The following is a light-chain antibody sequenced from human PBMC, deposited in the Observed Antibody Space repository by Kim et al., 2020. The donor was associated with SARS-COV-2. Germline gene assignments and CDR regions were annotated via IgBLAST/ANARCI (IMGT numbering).Light chain of an antibody. CDR3: QQYGTSPYT. J-gene: IGKJ2*01. CDR2: GAS. V-gene: IGKV3-20*01. Sequence: EIVLTQSPGTLSLSPGERATLSCRASQTLRSSYLAWYQRKVGQAPRLLIYGASSRATGIPDRFSGSGSGTDFTLTISRLEPEDFAVYYCQQYGTSPYTFGQGTKLEI. CDR1: QTLRSSY.